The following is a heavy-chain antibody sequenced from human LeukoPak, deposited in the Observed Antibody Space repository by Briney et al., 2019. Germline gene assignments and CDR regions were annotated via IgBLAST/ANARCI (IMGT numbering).Heavy chain of an antibody. CDR1: GFTFSSYR. D-gene: IGHD2-15*01. J-gene: IGHJ6*04. Sequence: GGSLRLSCAASGFTFSSYRMNWVRQAPGKGLEWISYISSSSNTIYYADSVKGRFTISRDNSKNTLYLQMNSLRAEDTAVYYCARDLVMDVCGKGTTVTVSS. V-gene: IGHV3-48*01. CDR3: ARDLVMDV. CDR2: ISSSSNTI.